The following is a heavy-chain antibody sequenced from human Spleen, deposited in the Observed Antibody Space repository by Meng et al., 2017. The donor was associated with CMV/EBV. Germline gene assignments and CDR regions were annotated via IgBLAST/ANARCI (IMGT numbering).Heavy chain of an antibody. V-gene: IGHV1-2*02. Sequence: ASVKVSCKTSGYNFTDYYMHWVRQAPGQGLEWMGWINPNSGGTNYAQKFQGRVTMTRDTSTSTAYMELRRLRSDETAVYYCARGEYCTSSSCYWDLWGQGTLVTVSS. D-gene: IGHD2/OR15-2a*01. J-gene: IGHJ5*02. CDR1: GYNFTDYY. CDR2: INPNSGGT. CDR3: ARGEYCTSSSCYWDL.